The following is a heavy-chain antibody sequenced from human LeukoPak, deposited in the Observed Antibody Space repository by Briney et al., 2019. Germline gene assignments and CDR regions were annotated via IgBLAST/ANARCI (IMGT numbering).Heavy chain of an antibody. J-gene: IGHJ4*02. Sequence: GGSLRLSCAGSDFSFITYAMSWVRQAPGKGLEWVSTITGRGDATYYADSVKGRFTISRDNFKNTLYLQMNSLRAEDTAMYYCAKRRSYDSGPEDYWGQGTLVTVSS. V-gene: IGHV3-23*01. CDR2: ITGRGDAT. D-gene: IGHD3-10*01. CDR3: AKRRSYDSGPEDY. CDR1: DFSFITYA.